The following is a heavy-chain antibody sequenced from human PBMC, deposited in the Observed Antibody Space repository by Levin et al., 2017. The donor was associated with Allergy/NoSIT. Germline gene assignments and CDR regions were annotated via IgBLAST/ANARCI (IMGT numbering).Heavy chain of an antibody. CDR2: IYSGGST. D-gene: IGHD4/OR15-4a*01. CDR1: GFTVSSNY. J-gene: IGHJ4*02. Sequence: GESLKISCAASGFTVSSNYMSWVRQAPGKGLEWVSVIYSGGSTYYADSVKGRFTISRDNSKNTLYLQMNSLRAEDTAVYYCARGYGGGRYFDYWGQGTLVTVSS. V-gene: IGHV3-53*01. CDR3: ARGYGGGRYFDY.